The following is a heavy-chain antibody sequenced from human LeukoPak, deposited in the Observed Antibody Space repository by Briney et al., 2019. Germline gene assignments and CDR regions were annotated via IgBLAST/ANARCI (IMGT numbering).Heavy chain of an antibody. J-gene: IGHJ6*02. CDR2: ISSSGSTI. CDR3: ASRGRIVGATGYYYGMDV. V-gene: IGHV3-11*01. CDR1: GFTFSDYY. D-gene: IGHD1-26*01. Sequence: GGPLRLSCAASGFTFSDYYMSWIRQAPGKGLEWVSYISSSGSTIYYADSVKGRFTIFRDNAKNSLYLQMNSLRAEDTAVYYCASRGRIVGATGYYYGMDVWGQGTTVTVSS.